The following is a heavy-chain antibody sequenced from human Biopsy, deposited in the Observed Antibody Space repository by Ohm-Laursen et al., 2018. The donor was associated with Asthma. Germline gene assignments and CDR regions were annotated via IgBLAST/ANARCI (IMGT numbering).Heavy chain of an antibody. Sequence: SLRLSCPASGFTFLDYWMSWVRQARGKGLAWVAKINHDGSEKNHVDSLTGRFTISRDNTKNSLDLQMNSLSAEDTAVYYCARTFHFWSPYHAERYQLWGQGTLVTVSS. D-gene: IGHD3-3*02. V-gene: IGHV3-7*01. CDR1: GFTFLDYW. J-gene: IGHJ1*01. CDR2: INHDGSEK. CDR3: ARTFHFWSPYHAERYQL.